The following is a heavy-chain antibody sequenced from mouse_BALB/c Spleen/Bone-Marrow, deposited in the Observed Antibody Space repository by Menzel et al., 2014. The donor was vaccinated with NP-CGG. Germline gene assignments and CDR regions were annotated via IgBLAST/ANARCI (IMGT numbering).Heavy chain of an antibody. V-gene: IGHV1-7*01. CDR3: ARKGNYVAMDY. Sequence: QVQLQQSGAELAKPGASVKMSCKASGYTFTSYWMHWVKQRPGQGLEWIGYINPSTGYTECNQKFKDKATLTADKSSSTAYMQLSSLTSEDSAVYYCARKGNYVAMDYWGQGTSVTVSS. CDR1: GYTFTSYW. CDR2: INPSTGYT. D-gene: IGHD2-1*01. J-gene: IGHJ4*01.